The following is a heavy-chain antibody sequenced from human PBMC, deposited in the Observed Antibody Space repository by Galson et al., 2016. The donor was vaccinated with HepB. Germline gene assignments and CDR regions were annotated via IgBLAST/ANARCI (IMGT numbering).Heavy chain of an antibody. Sequence: SLRLSCAASGFSVSNNYMNWVRQAPGKGLEWVSVIYSGGTTYYADSVKGRFTISRDNSKNTLYLQMNTLRAEDTAVYYCARERRDSRWWWGFDYWGQGTLVTVSS. CDR2: IYSGGTT. J-gene: IGHJ4*02. CDR1: GFSVSNNY. V-gene: IGHV3-53*01. CDR3: ARERRDSRWWWGFDY. D-gene: IGHD2-21*01.